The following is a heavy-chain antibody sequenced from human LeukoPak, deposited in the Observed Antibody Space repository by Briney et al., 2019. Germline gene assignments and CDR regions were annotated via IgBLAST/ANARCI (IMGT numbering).Heavy chain of an antibody. J-gene: IGHJ4*02. CDR1: GFTFSSYA. CDR2: ISGSGGST. D-gene: IGHD3-10*01. V-gene: IGHV3-23*01. Sequence: GSLRLSCAASGFTFSSYALSWVRQAPGKGLEWVSAISGSGGSTYYADSVKGRFTISRDNSKNTLYLQMNSLRAEDTAVYYCAKVKGDYGSGSYYNVMRRRQYYFDYWGQGTLVTVSS. CDR3: AKVKGDYGSGSYYNVMRRRQYYFDY.